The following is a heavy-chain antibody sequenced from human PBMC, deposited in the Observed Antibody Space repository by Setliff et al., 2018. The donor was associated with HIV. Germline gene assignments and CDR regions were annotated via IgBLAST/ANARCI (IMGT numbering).Heavy chain of an antibody. Sequence: GASVKVSCKAFGYTFTSYCIHWVRQAPGQGLEWLGMVNPSGGSIAYAQRFQGRVTMTRDTSTNTVYMDLSGLRSDDTAVYYCARDRTAGYFQHWGQGTPVTVSS. CDR2: VNPSGGSI. CDR1: GYTFTSYC. CDR3: ARDRTAGYFQH. J-gene: IGHJ1*01. V-gene: IGHV1-46*01.